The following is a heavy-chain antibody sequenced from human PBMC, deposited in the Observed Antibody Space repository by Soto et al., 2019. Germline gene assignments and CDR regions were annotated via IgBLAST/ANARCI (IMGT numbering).Heavy chain of an antibody. J-gene: IGHJ4*01. CDR2: TYYRSKWYN. CDR1: GDSVSCSRAA. Sequence: QTLSLTCAISGDSVSCSRAAWNLIRQSTSRGLEWLSRTYYRSKWYNDYAESVKSRITVNPDTSENQYSLQLNSVTPEDTAVYFCARGEQYSGRIFDYWGQGTLVTVSS. V-gene: IGHV6-1*01. D-gene: IGHD1-26*01. CDR3: ARGEQYSGRIFDY.